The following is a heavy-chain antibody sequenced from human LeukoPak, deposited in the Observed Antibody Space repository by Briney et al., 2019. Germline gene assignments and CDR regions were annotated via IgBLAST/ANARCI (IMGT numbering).Heavy chain of an antibody. V-gene: IGHV3-30*03. D-gene: IGHD2-2*01. J-gene: IGHJ4*02. Sequence: GRSLRLSCAASGFTFSSYGVHGVRQAPGKGLEWVAVISYDGSNKYYADSVKGRFTISRDNSKNTLYLQMNSLRAEDTAVYYMPDDYWGQGTLVTVFS. CDR3: PDDY. CDR2: ISYDGSNK. CDR1: GFTFSSYG.